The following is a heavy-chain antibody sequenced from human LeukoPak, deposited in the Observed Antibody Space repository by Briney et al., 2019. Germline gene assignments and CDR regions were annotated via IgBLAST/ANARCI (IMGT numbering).Heavy chain of an antibody. V-gene: IGHV4-34*01. D-gene: IGHD6-19*01. CDR1: GGSFSGYY. Sequence: SETLSLTCAVYGGSFSGYYWSWIRQPPGKGLEWIGEINHSGSTNYNPSLKSRVTISVDMSKNQFSLKLSSVTAADTAVYYCARVIGWYVFGGDAFDIWGQGTMVTVSS. CDR2: INHSGST. J-gene: IGHJ3*02. CDR3: ARVIGWYVFGGDAFDI.